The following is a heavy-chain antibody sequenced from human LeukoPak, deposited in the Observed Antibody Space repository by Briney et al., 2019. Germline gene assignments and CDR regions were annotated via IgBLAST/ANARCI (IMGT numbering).Heavy chain of an antibody. Sequence: GGSLRLSCAASGFTFDDYVMHWVRQAPGKGLGWVSGISWNGRSVGYADSVKGRFTISRDNAKNSLYLQMNGLRAEDTALYYCAKDRRSITFGGAPDYWGQGTLVTVSS. CDR1: GFTFDDYV. V-gene: IGHV3-9*01. CDR3: AKDRRSITFGGAPDY. CDR2: ISWNGRSV. D-gene: IGHD3-16*01. J-gene: IGHJ4*02.